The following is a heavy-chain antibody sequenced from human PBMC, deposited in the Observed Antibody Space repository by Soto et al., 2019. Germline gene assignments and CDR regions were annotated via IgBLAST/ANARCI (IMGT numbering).Heavy chain of an antibody. CDR2: IWYDGSNK. V-gene: IGHV3-33*01. D-gene: IGHD3-10*01. CDR3: ARDGSGSYPRHPYFGY. Sequence: QVQLVESGGGVVQPGRSLRLSCEASGFTFGRYGMHWVRQAPGKGLEWVAVIWYDGSNKYYADSVKGRFTISRDNSNNTLYLQMNSLRAEDTAVYYCARDGSGSYPRHPYFGYWGQGTLVTVSS. CDR1: GFTFGRYG. J-gene: IGHJ4*02.